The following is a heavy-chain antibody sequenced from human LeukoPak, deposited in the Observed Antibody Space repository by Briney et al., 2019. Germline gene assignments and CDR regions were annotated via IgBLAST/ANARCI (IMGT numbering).Heavy chain of an antibody. CDR2: TSGSGGST. CDR3: AELELPLNWFDP. J-gene: IGHJ5*02. CDR1: GFTFSKYA. D-gene: IGHD1-7*01. V-gene: IGHV3-23*01. Sequence: GGSLRLSCVASGFTFSKYAMTWVRQAPGKGLDWVSVTSGSGGSTYYADSVKGRFTISRDNSKNTLYLQMNSLRAEDTAVYYCAELELPLNWFDPWGQGTLVTVSS.